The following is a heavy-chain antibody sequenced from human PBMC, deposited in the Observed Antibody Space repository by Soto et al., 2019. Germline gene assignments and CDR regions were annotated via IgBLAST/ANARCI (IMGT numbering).Heavy chain of an antibody. CDR1: GGSISSSSYY. CDR3: AGGGGQWLVLRANYFDY. J-gene: IGHJ4*02. CDR2: IYYSGST. D-gene: IGHD6-19*01. V-gene: IGHV4-39*01. Sequence: TLSLTCTVSGGSISSSSYYWGWIRQPPGKGLEWIGSIYYSGSTYYNPSLKSRVTISVDTSKNQFSLKLSSVTAADTAVYYCAGGGGQWLVLRANYFDYWGQGTLVTVSS.